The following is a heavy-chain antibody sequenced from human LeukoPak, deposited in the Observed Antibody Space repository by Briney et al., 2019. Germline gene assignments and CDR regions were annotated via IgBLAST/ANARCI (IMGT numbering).Heavy chain of an antibody. CDR1: GGSFSGYY. CDR2: INNSGST. Sequence: PSETLSLTCAVYGGSFSGYYWSWIRQPPGKGLEWIGEINNSGSTNYNPSLKSRVTISVDTSKNQFSLKLSSVTAADTAVYYCATGYCSGGSCYLPFDYWGQGTLVTVSS. D-gene: IGHD2-15*01. CDR3: ATGYCSGGSCYLPFDY. J-gene: IGHJ4*02. V-gene: IGHV4-34*01.